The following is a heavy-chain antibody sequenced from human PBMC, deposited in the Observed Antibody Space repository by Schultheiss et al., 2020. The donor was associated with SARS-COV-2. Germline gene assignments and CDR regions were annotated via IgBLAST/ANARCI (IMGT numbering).Heavy chain of an antibody. CDR3: SGHFSYCSGGSCYTFDY. J-gene: IGHJ4*02. CDR1: GGSVSSGSYY. CDR2: IYYSRST. Sequence: GSLRLSCTVSGGSVSSGSYYWSWIRQPPGKGLEWIGYIYYSRSTNYNPSLKSPVTISVDTSKNQFSLKLSSVTAADTAVYYCSGHFSYCSGGSCYTFDYWGQGTRVTGSS. D-gene: IGHD2-15*01. V-gene: IGHV4-61*01.